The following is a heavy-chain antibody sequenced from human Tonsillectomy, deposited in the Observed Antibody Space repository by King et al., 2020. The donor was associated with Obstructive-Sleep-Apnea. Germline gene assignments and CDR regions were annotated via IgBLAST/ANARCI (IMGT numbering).Heavy chain of an antibody. V-gene: IGHV4-4*07. CDR2: VYIGGST. CDR3: ERDAVTRGLRSANAFDI. D-gene: IGHD3-16*01. J-gene: IGHJ3*02. CDR1: GGSISTSY. Sequence: QLQESGPGLVKPSETLSLTCTVSGGSISTSYWSWIRQPAGKGLEWIGRVYIGGSTNYNPSLKSRVTMSIDTSKNHFSLKLSSVTAADTAVYYCERDAVTRGLRSANAFDIWGQGTMVTVSS.